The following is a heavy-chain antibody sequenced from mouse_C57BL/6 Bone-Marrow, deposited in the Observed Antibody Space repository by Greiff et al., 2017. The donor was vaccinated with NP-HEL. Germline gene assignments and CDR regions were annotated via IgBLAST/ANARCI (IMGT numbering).Heavy chain of an antibody. CDR1: GFTFSDYY. CDR3: ARTHRYFDV. Sequence: EVKLMESGGGLVQPGGSLKLSCAASGFTFSDYYMYWVRQTPEKRLEWVAYISNGGGSTYYPDTVKGRFTISRDNAKNTLYLQMSRLKSEDTAMYYCARTHRYFDVWGTGTTVTVSS. J-gene: IGHJ1*03. CDR2: ISNGGGST. V-gene: IGHV5-12*01.